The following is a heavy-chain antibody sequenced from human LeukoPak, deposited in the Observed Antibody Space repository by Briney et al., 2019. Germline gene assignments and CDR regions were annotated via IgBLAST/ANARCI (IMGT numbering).Heavy chain of an antibody. V-gene: IGHV4-59*01. CDR2: IYYSGST. CDR3: ARGVYIAAAQYAY. D-gene: IGHD6-13*01. Sequence: SETLSLTCTVSGGSISSYYWSWIRQPPGKGLEWIGYIYYSGSTNYNPSLKSRVTISVDTSKNQFSLKLSSVTAADTAVYYCARGVYIAAAQYAYWGQGTLATVSS. J-gene: IGHJ4*02. CDR1: GGSISSYY.